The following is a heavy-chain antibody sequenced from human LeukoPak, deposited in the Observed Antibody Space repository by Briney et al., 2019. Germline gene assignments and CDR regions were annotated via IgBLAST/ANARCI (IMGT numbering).Heavy chain of an antibody. D-gene: IGHD4-17*01. CDR3: ARDYGDYVGYYFDY. CDR2: IIPIFGTA. V-gene: IGHV1-69*13. CDR1: GGTFSSYA. J-gene: IGHJ4*02. Sequence: SVKVSCKASGGTFSSYAISWVRQAPGQGLEWMGGIIPIFGTANYAQKFQGRVTITADESTSTAYMELSILRSEDTAVYYCARDYGDYVGYYFDYWGQGTLVTVSS.